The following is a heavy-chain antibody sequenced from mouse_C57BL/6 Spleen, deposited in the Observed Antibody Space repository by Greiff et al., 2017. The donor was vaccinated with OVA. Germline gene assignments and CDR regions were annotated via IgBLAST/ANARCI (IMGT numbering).Heavy chain of an antibody. CDR3: TRPVHYTNQGYFDV. CDR2: IDPETGGT. D-gene: IGHD2-12*01. CDR1: GYTFTDYE. J-gene: IGHJ1*03. V-gene: IGHV1-15*01. Sequence: VQLQQSGAELVRPGASVTLSCKASGYTFTDYEMHWVKQTPVHGLEWIGAIDPETGGTASNQKFKGKAILTADKSSSTAYMELRSLTSEDSAVYYYTRPVHYTNQGYFDVWGTGTTVTVSS.